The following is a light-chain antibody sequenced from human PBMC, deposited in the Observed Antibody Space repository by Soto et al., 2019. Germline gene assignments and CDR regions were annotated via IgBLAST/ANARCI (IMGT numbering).Light chain of an antibody. Sequence: EVVLTQSPATLSLSPGEIATLSCRASLSVSGNYLAWCRQTPGQPPRLLIYGASTRATGIPARFSGSGSGTEFTLTISSLQSEDFAVYYCQQYNNWPLTFGGGTKVDIK. CDR1: LSVSGN. V-gene: IGKV3-15*01. CDR2: GAS. J-gene: IGKJ4*01. CDR3: QQYNNWPLT.